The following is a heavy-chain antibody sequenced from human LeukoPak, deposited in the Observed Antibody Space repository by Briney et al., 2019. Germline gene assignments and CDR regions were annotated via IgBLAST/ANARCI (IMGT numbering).Heavy chain of an antibody. CDR1: GGTFSSYA. Sequence: PGSSVKVSCKASGGTFSSYAISWVRQAPGQGLEWMGGIIPIFGTANYAQKFQGRVTTTADKSTSTAYMELSSLRSEDTAVYYCARAVPEGYSSGWYGGAFDYWGQGTLVTVSS. J-gene: IGHJ4*02. D-gene: IGHD6-19*01. V-gene: IGHV1-69*06. CDR2: IIPIFGTA. CDR3: ARAVPEGYSSGWYGGAFDY.